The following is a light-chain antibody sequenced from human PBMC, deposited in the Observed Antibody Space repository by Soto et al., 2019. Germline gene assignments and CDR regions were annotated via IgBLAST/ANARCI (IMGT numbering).Light chain of an antibody. CDR3: QQYNTWPRT. Sequence: EIVMTQSPATLSVSPGERATLSCRASQSVSSDLAWYHQKPGQAPRLLIYSASTRATGIPARFSGSGSGTEFTLTINSLQSEDFAVYYCQQYNTWPRTFGQGTKVETK. V-gene: IGKV3-15*01. CDR1: QSVSSD. J-gene: IGKJ1*01. CDR2: SAS.